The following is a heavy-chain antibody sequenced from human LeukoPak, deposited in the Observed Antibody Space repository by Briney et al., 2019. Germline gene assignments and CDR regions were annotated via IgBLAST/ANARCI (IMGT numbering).Heavy chain of an antibody. V-gene: IGHV5-51*01. CDR1: GYSFTSYW. J-gene: IGHJ6*02. CDR2: IYPGDSDT. Sequence: GESLKISCKGSGYSFTSYWIDWVRQVPGKGLEWMGIIYPGDSDTRYSPSFQGQVTISADKSISTAYLQWSSLKASDTAMYYCARHLAHYGGNRYYYYYGMDVWGQGTTVTVSS. D-gene: IGHD4-23*01. CDR3: ARHLAHYGGNRYYYYYGMDV.